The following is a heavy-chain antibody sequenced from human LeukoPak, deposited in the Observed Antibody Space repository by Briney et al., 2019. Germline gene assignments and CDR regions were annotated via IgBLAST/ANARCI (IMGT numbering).Heavy chain of an antibody. V-gene: IGHV4-39*07. J-gene: IGHJ4*02. CDR3: ARDRPGTVAFFDY. CDR1: GGSISSGDYC. CDR2: IYYSGST. D-gene: IGHD6-19*01. Sequence: SQTLSLTCTVSGGSISSGDYCWSWIRQPPGKGLEWIGSIYYSGSTYYNPSLKSRVTISVDTSKNQFSLKLSSVTAADTAVYYCARDRPGTVAFFDYWGQGTLVTVSS.